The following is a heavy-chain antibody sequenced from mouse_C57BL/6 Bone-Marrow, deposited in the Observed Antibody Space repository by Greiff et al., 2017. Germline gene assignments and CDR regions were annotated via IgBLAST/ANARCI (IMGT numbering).Heavy chain of an antibody. CDR2: IDPSDSYT. CDR1: GYTFTSYW. Sequence: QVQLQQPGAELVRPGTSVKLSCKASGYTFTSYWMHWVQQRPGQGLEWIGVIDPSDSYTNYNQKFKGKATLTVDTSSSTAYMQLSSLTSEDSAVYYCARSGYYGSSYPYYYAMDYWGQGTSVTVSS. CDR3: ARSGYYGSSYPYYYAMDY. D-gene: IGHD1-1*01. J-gene: IGHJ4*01. V-gene: IGHV1-59*01.